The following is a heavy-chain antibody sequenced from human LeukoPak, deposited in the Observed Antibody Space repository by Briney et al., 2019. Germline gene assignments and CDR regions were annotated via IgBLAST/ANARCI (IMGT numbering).Heavy chain of an antibody. CDR1: GFTFSSYG. D-gene: IGHD6-13*01. V-gene: IGHV3-23*01. J-gene: IGHJ5*02. CDR2: ISGSGGST. Sequence: GGSLRLSCAASGFTFSSYGMSWVRQAPGKGLEWVSAISGSGGSTYYADSVKGRFTISRDNSKNTLYLQMNSLRAEDTALYYCAKDSIAAAGTWNNWFDPWGQGTLVTVSS. CDR3: AKDSIAAAGTWNNWFDP.